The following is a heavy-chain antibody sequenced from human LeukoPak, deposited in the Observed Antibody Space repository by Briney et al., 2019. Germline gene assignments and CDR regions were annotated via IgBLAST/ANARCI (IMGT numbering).Heavy chain of an antibody. CDR3: ARMGVWGHYDILTGYDY. CDR1: GYTFTSYA. Sequence: ASVKVSCKASGYTFTSYAMHWVRQAPGQRLEWMGWINAGNGNTKYSQKFQGRVTITRDTSASTAYMELSSLRSEDTAVYYCARMGVWGHYDILTGYDYWGQGTLVSVSS. D-gene: IGHD3-9*01. CDR2: INAGNGNT. V-gene: IGHV1-3*01. J-gene: IGHJ4*02.